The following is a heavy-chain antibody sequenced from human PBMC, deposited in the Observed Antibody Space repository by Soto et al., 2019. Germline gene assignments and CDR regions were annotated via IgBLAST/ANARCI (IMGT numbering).Heavy chain of an antibody. CDR1: GFTFSSYS. J-gene: IGHJ4*02. CDR2: VSIGGST. CDR3: AKRRGAGGHFDY. D-gene: IGHD2-15*01. Sequence: GGSLRLSCAASGFTFSSYSMNWVRQAPGKGLEWVAVVSIGGSTHYADSVRGRFTISRDNSKNTLSLQMNSLTAEDTAVYFCAKRRGAGGHFDYWGQGALVTVSS. V-gene: IGHV3-23*01.